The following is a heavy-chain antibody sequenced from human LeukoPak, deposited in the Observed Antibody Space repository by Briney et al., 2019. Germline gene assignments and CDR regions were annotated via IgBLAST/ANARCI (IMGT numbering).Heavy chain of an antibody. CDR2: IYTSGST. V-gene: IGHV4-61*02. Sequence: SQTLSLTCTVSGGSISSGSYYWSWIRQPAGKGLEWIGRIYTSGSTNYNPSLKSRVTISVDTSKNQFSLKLSSVTAADTAVYNCARDRTHVYGGKGWFDPWGQGTLVTVSS. J-gene: IGHJ5*02. CDR3: ARDRTHVYGGKGWFDP. CDR1: GGSISSGSYY. D-gene: IGHD4-23*01.